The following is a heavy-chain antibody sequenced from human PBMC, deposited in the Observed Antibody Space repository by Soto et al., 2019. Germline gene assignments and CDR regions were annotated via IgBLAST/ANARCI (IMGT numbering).Heavy chain of an antibody. J-gene: IGHJ4*02. D-gene: IGHD2-21*01. CDR3: ARHVAYCGGDCYSLDYFDY. Sequence: SETLSLTCTVSGCSISSYYWSWIRQPPGKGLEWIGYIYYSGSTNYNPSLKSRVTISVDTSKNQFSLKLSSVTAADTAVYYCARHVAYCGGDCYSLDYFDYWGQGTLVTVSS. CDR1: GCSISSYY. CDR2: IYYSGST. V-gene: IGHV4-59*08.